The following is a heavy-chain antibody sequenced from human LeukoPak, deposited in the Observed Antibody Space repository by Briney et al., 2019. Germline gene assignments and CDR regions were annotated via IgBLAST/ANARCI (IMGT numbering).Heavy chain of an antibody. Sequence: GGSLRLSCAAYGFTNYWLTWVRQAPGKGLEWVANINQDGGTEYYVDSMKGRFPISRDNAKNLVYLQINSLRAEDTAVYFCARHTLWRFDYWGQGALVTVSS. CDR3: ARHTLWRFDY. D-gene: IGHD1-1*01. CDR2: INQDGGTE. CDR1: GFTNYW. V-gene: IGHV3-7*01. J-gene: IGHJ4*02.